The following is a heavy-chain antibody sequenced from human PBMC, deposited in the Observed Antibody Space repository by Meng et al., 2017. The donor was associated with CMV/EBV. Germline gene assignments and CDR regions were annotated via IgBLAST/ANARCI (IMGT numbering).Heavy chain of an antibody. Sequence: LQAQESGPGLVKPSATLSLPCTVSGGSISSSSYYWGWIRQPPGKGLEWIGSIYYSGSTYYNPSLKSRVTISVDTSKNQFSLKLSSVTAADTAVYYCARDLSNPLVVPAAYNWFDPWGQGTLVTVSS. CDR3: ARDLSNPLVVPAAYNWFDP. CDR1: GGSISSSSYY. CDR2: IYYSGST. J-gene: IGHJ5*02. D-gene: IGHD2-2*01. V-gene: IGHV4-39*07.